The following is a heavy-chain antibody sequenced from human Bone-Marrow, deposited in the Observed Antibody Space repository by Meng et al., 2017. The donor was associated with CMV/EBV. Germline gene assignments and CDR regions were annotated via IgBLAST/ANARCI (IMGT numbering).Heavy chain of an antibody. J-gene: IGHJ4*02. CDR3: ARVGAAMVREAFDY. D-gene: IGHD5-18*01. Sequence: GESLKISCAASGFTFSSYWMHWVRQAPGKGLVWVSRINSDGSSTSYADSVKGRFTISRDNAKNSLYLQMNSLRAEDTAVYYCARVGAAMVREAFDYWGQGTLVTVSS. V-gene: IGHV3-74*01. CDR2: INSDGSST. CDR1: GFTFSSYW.